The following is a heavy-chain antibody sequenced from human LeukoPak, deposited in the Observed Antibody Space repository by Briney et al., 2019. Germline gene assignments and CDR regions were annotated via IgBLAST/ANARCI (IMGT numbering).Heavy chain of an antibody. CDR1: GGSISSYY. CDR2: IYYSGGA. CDR3: ARTHCEGDCFSAIRY. Sequence: SETLSLTCTVSGGSISSYYWSWIRQPPGKGLEWIGSIYYSGGADYNPPLQSRVTISVDTSKNEFSLKVRSVTAADTAVYFCARTHCEGDCFSAIRYWGQGTPVTVSS. D-gene: IGHD2-21*02. V-gene: IGHV4-59*12. J-gene: IGHJ4*02.